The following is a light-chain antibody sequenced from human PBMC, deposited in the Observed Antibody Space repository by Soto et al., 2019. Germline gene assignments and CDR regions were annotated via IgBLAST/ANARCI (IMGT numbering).Light chain of an antibody. CDR3: QQYGSSDT. CDR2: GAS. J-gene: IGKJ1*01. V-gene: IGKV3-20*01. Sequence: ERVMTQAPASRSVCPGGRATLSCRASQSVSSYLAWYQQKPGQAPRLLIYGASNRATGIPDRFSGSGSGTDFTLTISRLEPEDFAVYYCQQYGSSDTFGQGTKVDI. CDR1: QSVSSY.